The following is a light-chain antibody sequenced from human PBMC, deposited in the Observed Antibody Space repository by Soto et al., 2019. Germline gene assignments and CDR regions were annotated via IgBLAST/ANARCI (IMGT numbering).Light chain of an antibody. CDR1: ASNMGNNS. J-gene: IGLJ7*01. CDR2: DDN. Sequence: QSVLTQPPSVSAAPGQRVTISCSGSASNMGNNSVSWYQQLPGAAPKLLIYDDNNRPSGIPDRFSGSKSGTSATLGITGLQAGDEADYYCGTYDTSLSGGVFGGGTQLTVL. V-gene: IGLV1-51*01. CDR3: GTYDTSLSGGV.